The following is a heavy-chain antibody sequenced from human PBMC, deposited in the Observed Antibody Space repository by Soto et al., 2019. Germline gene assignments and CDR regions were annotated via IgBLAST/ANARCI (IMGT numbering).Heavy chain of an antibody. J-gene: IGHJ2*01. V-gene: IGHV3-53*01. CDR2: IYSGGYT. CDR1: GFTVSNNY. Sequence: GGSLRLSCAVSGFTVSNNYMSWVRQAPGKGLEGVSVIYSGGYTAYGDSVKGRFTISRDNSKNTLYLQMNSLRAEDTAVYYCARLLEGDYWYFDLWGRGTLVTVSS. D-gene: IGHD1-1*01. CDR3: ARLLEGDYWYFDL.